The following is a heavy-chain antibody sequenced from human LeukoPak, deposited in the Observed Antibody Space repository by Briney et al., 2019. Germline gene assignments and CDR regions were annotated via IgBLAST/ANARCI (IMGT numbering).Heavy chain of an antibody. V-gene: IGHV4-31*03. D-gene: IGHD5-18*01. Sequence: SETLSLTCTVSGGSISSGGYYWSWIRQHPGKGLEWIGYIYYSGSTYYNPSLKSRVTISVDTSKNQFSLKLSSVTAADTVVYYCAIVDTAMVYPFFDYWGQGTLVTVSS. J-gene: IGHJ4*02. CDR2: IYYSGST. CDR1: GGSISSGGYY. CDR3: AIVDTAMVYPFFDY.